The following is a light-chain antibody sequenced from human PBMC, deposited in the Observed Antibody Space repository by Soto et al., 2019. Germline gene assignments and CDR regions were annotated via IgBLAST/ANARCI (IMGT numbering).Light chain of an antibody. CDR3: SSYTSINTLVV. V-gene: IGLV2-14*01. CDR1: SGDIGSYNR. Sequence: QSALTQPASVSGSPGQSITISCTGTSGDIGSYNRVSWYQQHPGKAPKLIIYEVTDRPSGVSNRFSGSKSGNTASLTISGLQAEDEADYYCSSYTSINTLVVFGGGTKLTVL. CDR2: EVT. J-gene: IGLJ2*01.